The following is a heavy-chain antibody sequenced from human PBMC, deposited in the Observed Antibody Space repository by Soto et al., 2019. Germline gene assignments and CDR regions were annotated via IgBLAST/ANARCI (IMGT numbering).Heavy chain of an antibody. V-gene: IGHV3-73*01. Sequence: GGSLRLSCVASGFTFSGSAMHWVRQASGKGLEWVGRIRSKANSYATAYAASVKGRFTISRDDSKNTAYLQMNSLKTEDTAVYYCSKPLYCTNGVCYFYYWGQGTLVTVSS. D-gene: IGHD2-8*01. J-gene: IGHJ4*02. CDR2: IRSKANSYAT. CDR3: SKPLYCTNGVCYFYY. CDR1: GFTFSGSA.